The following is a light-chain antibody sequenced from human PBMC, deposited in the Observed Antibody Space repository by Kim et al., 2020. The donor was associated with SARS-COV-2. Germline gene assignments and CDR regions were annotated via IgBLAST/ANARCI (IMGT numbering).Light chain of an antibody. J-gene: IGKJ2*01. V-gene: IGKV3-20*01. CDR3: QQYGSSPRMFT. CDR1: QSVSSSY. CDR2: GAS. Sequence: ELVLTQSPGTLSLSPGERATLSCRASQSVSSSYLAWYQQKPGQAPRLLIYGASSRATGIPDRFSGSGSGTDFTLTISRLEPEDFAVYYCQQYGSSPRMFTFGQGTKLEI.